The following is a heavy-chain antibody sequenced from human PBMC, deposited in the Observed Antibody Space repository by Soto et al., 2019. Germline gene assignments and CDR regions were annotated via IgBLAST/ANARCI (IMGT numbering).Heavy chain of an antibody. D-gene: IGHD6-25*01. V-gene: IGHV4-31*03. CDR1: GGSISSGGYY. CDR3: ARAQIVLESAAISPPRYNWFDP. J-gene: IGHJ5*02. Sequence: SETLSLTCTVSGGSISSGGYYWSWIRQHPGKGLEWIGYIYYSGSTYYNPSLKSRVTISVDTSKNQFSLKLSSVTAADTAVYYCARAQIVLESAAISPPRYNWFDPWGQGTLVTVSS. CDR2: IYYSGST.